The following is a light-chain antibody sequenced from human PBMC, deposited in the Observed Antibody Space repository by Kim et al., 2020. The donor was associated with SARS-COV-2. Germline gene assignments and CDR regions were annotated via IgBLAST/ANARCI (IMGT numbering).Light chain of an antibody. V-gene: IGLV3-1*01. Sequence: SYELTQPSSVSVSPGQTASITCSGDKLGDKYACWYQQKPGQSPVLVIYQVSKRPSGIPERFSGSNFGNTATLTICGPQAMEEVDYYCQAWDSSTVLFGGG. J-gene: IGLJ2*01. CDR3: QAWDSSTVL. CDR1: KLGDKY. CDR2: QVS.